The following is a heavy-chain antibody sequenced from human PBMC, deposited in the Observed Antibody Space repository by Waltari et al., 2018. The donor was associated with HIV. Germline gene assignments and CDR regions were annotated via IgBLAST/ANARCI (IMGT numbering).Heavy chain of an antibody. J-gene: IGHJ6*02. CDR3: ARDRSSSWYGKDYYYFGMDV. Sequence: QVQVVQSGGGVAQPGRSLRLSCAGAGFPFSRYGMHLVGPAPGKGLEWVALIWYDGSNKYDADSVKGRFAISRDNSKNTVYLQMNSLRAEDTAVYYCARDRSSSWYGKDYYYFGMDVWGQGTTVTVSS. CDR2: IWYDGSNK. D-gene: IGHD6-13*01. V-gene: IGHV3-33*01. CDR1: GFPFSRYG.